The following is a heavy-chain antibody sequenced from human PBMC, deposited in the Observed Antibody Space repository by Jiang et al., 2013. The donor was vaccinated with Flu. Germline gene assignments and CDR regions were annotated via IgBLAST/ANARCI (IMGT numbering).Heavy chain of an antibody. Sequence: FTFDDYAMHWVRQAPGKGLEWVSGISWNGGSIGYADSVKGRFTISRDNAKSTLYLLMNSLRAEDTAVYYCARAWGKPEAGSKYYYWYHGLDVWGRGTTVTVSS. V-gene: IGHV3-9*01. D-gene: IGHD1-14*01. J-gene: IGHJ6*02. CDR1: FTFDDYA. CDR3: ARAWGKPEAGSKYYYWYHGLDV. CDR2: ISWNGGSI.